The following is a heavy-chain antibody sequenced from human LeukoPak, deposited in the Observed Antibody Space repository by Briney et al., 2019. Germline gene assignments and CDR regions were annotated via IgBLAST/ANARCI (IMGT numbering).Heavy chain of an antibody. CDR3: STEPRSLLY. CDR1: GFTFSDYY. Sequence: GGSLRLSCAASGFTFSDYYMSWIRQAPGKGLEWVSYISSSRSTIYYADSVKGRFTISRDNAKNSLYLQLNSLRPEDTALYYCSTEPRSLLYWGHGTLVTVSS. CDR2: ISSSRSTI. V-gene: IGHV3-11*01. J-gene: IGHJ4*01. D-gene: IGHD4-17*01.